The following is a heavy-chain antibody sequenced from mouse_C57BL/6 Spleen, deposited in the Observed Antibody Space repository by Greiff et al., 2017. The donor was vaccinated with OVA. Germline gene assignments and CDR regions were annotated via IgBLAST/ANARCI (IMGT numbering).Heavy chain of an antibody. D-gene: IGHD1-1*01. CDR3: TVYYYCSGDY. J-gene: IGHJ2*01. Sequence: EVKLVESGGGLVQPGGSMKLSCVASGFTFSNYWMNWVRQSPEKGLEWVAQIRLKSDNYATHYAESVKGRFTISRDDSKSSVYLQMNNLRAEDTGIYYCTVYYYCSGDYWGQGTTLTVSS. CDR2: IRLKSDNYAT. V-gene: IGHV6-3*01. CDR1: GFTFSNYW.